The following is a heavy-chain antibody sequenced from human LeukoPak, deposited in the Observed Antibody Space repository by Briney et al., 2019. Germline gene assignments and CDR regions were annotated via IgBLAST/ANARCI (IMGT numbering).Heavy chain of an antibody. CDR1: GGSISSSSYY. J-gene: IGHJ4*02. CDR2: INHSGST. Sequence: SETLSLTCTVSGGSISSSSYYWGWIRRPPGKGLEWIGEINHSGSTNYNPSLKSRVTISVDTSKNQFSLSLSSVTAADTAVYYCARGYNWGSYYTYWGQGTLVTVSS. V-gene: IGHV4-39*07. D-gene: IGHD1-26*01. CDR3: ARGYNWGSYYTY.